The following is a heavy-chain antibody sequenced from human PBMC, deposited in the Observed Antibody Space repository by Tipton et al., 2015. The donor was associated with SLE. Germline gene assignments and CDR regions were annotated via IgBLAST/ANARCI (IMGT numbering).Heavy chain of an antibody. V-gene: IGHV4-30-4*01. CDR1: GGSISSGDYY. D-gene: IGHD6-13*01. J-gene: IGHJ6*02. Sequence: TLSLTCTVSGGSISSGDYYWSWIRQPPGKGLEWIGYIFYSGSTYYNPSLKSRVTMSVDTSKNQFSLKLSSVTAADTAVYYCAREERIAAAGRLYYYYAMDVWGQGTTVTVSS. CDR2: IFYSGST. CDR3: AREERIAAAGRLYYYYAMDV.